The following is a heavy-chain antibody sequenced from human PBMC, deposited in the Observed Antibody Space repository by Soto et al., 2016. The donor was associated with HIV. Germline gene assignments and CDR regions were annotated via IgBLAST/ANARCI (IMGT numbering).Heavy chain of an antibody. Sequence: EVQLVESGGGLVQPGGSLRLSCAASGFTFSSYGMHWVRQATGKGLEWVSAIGIAGDTHYSGPAKGRFTISRENAKNSLYLQLNNLRAGDTAVYYCARDDKVRGTEGGFGSGTSWGQGTTVTVSS. V-gene: IGHV3-13*04. CDR3: ARDDKVRGTEGGFGSGTS. J-gene: IGHJ6*02. D-gene: IGHD1-26*01. CDR2: IGIAGDT. CDR1: GFTFSSYG.